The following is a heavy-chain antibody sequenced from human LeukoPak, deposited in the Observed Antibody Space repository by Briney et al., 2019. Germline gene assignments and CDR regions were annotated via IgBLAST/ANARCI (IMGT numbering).Heavy chain of an antibody. CDR2: IYTSVNT. D-gene: IGHD3-16*01. J-gene: IGHJ3*02. CDR3: AREVHDYVWGSQHDALDI. V-gene: IGHV4-61*02. Sequence: SETLSLTCTVSGGSISSGSYYWSWIRQPAGKGLEWIGRIYTSVNTNYDPSLKSRVSISVVTSKNQFSLQLSSVTAADTAVYYCAREVHDYVWGSQHDALDIWGQGTMVTVSS. CDR1: GGSISSGSYY.